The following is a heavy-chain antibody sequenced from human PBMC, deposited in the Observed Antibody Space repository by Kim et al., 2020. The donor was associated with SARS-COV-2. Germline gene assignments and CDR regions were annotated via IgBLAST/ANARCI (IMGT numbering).Heavy chain of an antibody. CDR2: ISSSSSYT. J-gene: IGHJ6*01. Sequence: GGSLRLSCAASGFSFSDYYMSWIRQAPGKGLEYISYISSSSSYTNYAESVKGRFTISRDNAKNSLYLQMNSLRAEDTAVYDCAGGYCSSTSCHPTLYYY. V-gene: IGHV3-11*03. D-gene: IGHD2-2*01. CDR1: GFSFSDYY. CDR3: AGGYCSSTSCHPTLYYY.